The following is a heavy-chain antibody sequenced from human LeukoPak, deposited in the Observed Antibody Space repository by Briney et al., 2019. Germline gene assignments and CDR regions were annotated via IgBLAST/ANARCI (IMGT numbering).Heavy chain of an antibody. CDR1: GYTLTELS. V-gene: IGHV1-24*01. CDR2: FDPEDGET. Sequence: GASVKVSCKVSGYTLTELSMHWVRQAPGKGLEWMGGFDPEDGETIYAQKFQGRVTMTEDTSTDTAYMELSSLRSEDTAVYYCATGVNWNPEDDAFDIWGQGTMVTVSS. D-gene: IGHD1-20*01. CDR3: ATGVNWNPEDDAFDI. J-gene: IGHJ3*02.